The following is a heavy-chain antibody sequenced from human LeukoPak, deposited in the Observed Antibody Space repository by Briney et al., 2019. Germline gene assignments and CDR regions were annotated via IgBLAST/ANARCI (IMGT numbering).Heavy chain of an antibody. CDR3: AKDRGPMATIEFNY. CDR2: IRYDGSNK. V-gene: IGHV3-30*02. J-gene: IGHJ4*02. D-gene: IGHD5-24*01. CDR1: GFTFSSYG. Sequence: PGGSLRLSCAASGFTFSSYGMHWVRQAPGKGLEWVAFIRYDGSNKYYADSVKGRFTISRDNSKNTLYLQMNSLRAEDTAVYYCAKDRGPMATIEFNYWGQGTLVTVSS.